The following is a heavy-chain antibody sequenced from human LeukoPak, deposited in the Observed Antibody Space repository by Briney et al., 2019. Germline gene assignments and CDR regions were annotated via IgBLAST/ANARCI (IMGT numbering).Heavy chain of an antibody. V-gene: IGHV1-69*06. Sequence: ASVKVSCKASGGTFSSYAISWVRQAPGQGLEWMGGIIPIFGTANYAQKFQGRVTITADKSTSTAYMELSSLRSEDTAVYYCARVVANYGDYHEFDYWGQGTLVTVSS. CDR2: IIPIFGTA. CDR1: GGTFSSYA. CDR3: ARVVANYGDYHEFDY. D-gene: IGHD4-17*01. J-gene: IGHJ4*02.